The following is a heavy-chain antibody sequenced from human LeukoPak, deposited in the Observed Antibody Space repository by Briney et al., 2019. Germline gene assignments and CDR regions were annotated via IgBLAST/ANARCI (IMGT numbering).Heavy chain of an antibody. D-gene: IGHD6-19*01. CDR2: ISYDGSNK. J-gene: IGHJ4*02. CDR1: VFSFSSYG. V-gene: IGHV3-30*18. CDR3: AKDGPRPGIAVAGFDY. Sequence: GRSLRLSCAASVFSFSSYGMHGVRQAPGKGLECVAVISYDGSNKYYADSVKGRFTISRDNSKTTLYLQMNSLRAEDTAVYYCAKDGPRPGIAVAGFDYWGQGTLVTVSS.